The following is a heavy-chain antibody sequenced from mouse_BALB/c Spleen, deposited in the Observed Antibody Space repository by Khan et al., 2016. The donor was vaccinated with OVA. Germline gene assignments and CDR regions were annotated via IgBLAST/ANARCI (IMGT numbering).Heavy chain of an antibody. V-gene: IGHV1-77*01. Sequence: QMQLQQSGPELVKPGASVKMSCKASGYTFTDYIMSWVKQRTGQGLEWIGEIYPGSGSTYYNEKFKGKATLTADTSSNTAYMHLSSLTSEDSAVYFCARSPYGNSFVYWGQGTLVTVSA. CDR2: IYPGSGST. CDR1: GYTFTDYI. J-gene: IGHJ3*01. CDR3: ARSPYGNSFVY. D-gene: IGHD2-1*01.